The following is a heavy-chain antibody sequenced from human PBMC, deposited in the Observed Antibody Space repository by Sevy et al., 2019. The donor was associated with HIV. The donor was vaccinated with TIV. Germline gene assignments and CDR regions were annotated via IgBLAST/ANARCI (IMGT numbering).Heavy chain of an antibody. D-gene: IGHD5-18*01. Sequence: SETLSLTCAVYGGSFSGYYWSWIRQPPGKGLEWIGEINHSGSTNYNPSLKSQVTISVDTSKNQFSLKLSSVTAADTAVYYCAREGYSYDDAFDIWGQGTMVTVSS. V-gene: IGHV4-34*01. CDR2: INHSGST. CDR3: AREGYSYDDAFDI. J-gene: IGHJ3*02. CDR1: GGSFSGYY.